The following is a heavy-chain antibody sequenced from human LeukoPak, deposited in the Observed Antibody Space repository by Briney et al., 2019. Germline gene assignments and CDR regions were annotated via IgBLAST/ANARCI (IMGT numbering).Heavy chain of an antibody. CDR3: ARYPVGETDTAMALYYFDY. CDR1: GGSFSGYY. V-gene: IGHV4-34*01. Sequence: SETLSLTCAVYGGSFSGYYWSWIRQPPGKGLEWIGEITPSGSTNYNPSLKSRVTISVDTSKNQFSLKLSSVTAADTAVYYCARYPVGETDTAMALYYFDYWGQGTLVTVSP. D-gene: IGHD5-18*01. CDR2: ITPSGST. J-gene: IGHJ4*02.